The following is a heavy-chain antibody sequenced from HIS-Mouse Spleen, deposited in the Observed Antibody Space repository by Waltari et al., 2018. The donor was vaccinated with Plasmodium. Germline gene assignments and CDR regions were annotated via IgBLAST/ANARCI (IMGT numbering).Heavy chain of an antibody. Sequence: QVKLVESGGGVVQPGRSMSLSCAAAGFTFGSYGLHWVRQAPGKGLEWVAVISYDGINKYSADSVKGRFTISIDNSKTTLYLQMNSLRAEDTAVYYCAKAQGVINFDYWGQGTLVTVSS. V-gene: IGHV3-30*18. J-gene: IGHJ4*02. D-gene: IGHD3-16*01. CDR1: GFTFGSYG. CDR2: ISYDGINK. CDR3: AKAQGVINFDY.